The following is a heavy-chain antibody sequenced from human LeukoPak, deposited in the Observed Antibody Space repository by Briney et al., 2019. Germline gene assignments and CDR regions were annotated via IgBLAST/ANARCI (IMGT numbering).Heavy chain of an antibody. CDR3: ARSPGGDYVYYYYYMDV. D-gene: IGHD4-17*01. Sequence: ASVKVSCKASGYTFTSYGISWVRQAPGQGLEWTGWISAYNGNTNYAQKLQGRVTMTTDTSTSTAYMELRSLRSDDTAVYYCARSPGGDYVYYYYYMDVWGKGTTVTVSS. V-gene: IGHV1-18*01. CDR1: GYTFTSYG. J-gene: IGHJ6*03. CDR2: ISAYNGNT.